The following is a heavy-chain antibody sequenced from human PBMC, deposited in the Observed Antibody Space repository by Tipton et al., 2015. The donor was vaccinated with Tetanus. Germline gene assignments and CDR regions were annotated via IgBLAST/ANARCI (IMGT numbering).Heavy chain of an antibody. CDR3: ARVWGRGQLVTKPNWYFDL. CDR1: GFTFSDYY. Sequence: SLRLSFAASGFTFSDYYMSWIRQAPGKGLEWVSYISSSGSTIYYADSVKGRFTISRDNAKNSLSLQVNSLRAEDTAVYYCARVWGRGQLVTKPNWYFDLWGRGTLVTVSS. D-gene: IGHD6-6*01. V-gene: IGHV3-11*01. CDR2: ISSSGSTI. J-gene: IGHJ2*01.